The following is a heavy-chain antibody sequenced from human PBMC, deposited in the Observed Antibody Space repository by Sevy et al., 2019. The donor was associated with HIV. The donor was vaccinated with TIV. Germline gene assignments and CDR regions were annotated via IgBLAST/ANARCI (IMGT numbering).Heavy chain of an antibody. CDR2: ISPYKGTT. CDR1: GYIFTSYG. D-gene: IGHD3-16*01. Sequence: ASVKVSCKASGYIFTSYGISWVRQAPGRGLEWVGWISPYKGTTNYAQKFQGRVTMTTDTSTFTVYMQLRSLRSDDTAIYYCARDRDYDYIWGTFPYRDFWGQRTLVTGSS. CDR3: ARDRDYDYIWGTFPYRDF. J-gene: IGHJ4*02. V-gene: IGHV1-18*01.